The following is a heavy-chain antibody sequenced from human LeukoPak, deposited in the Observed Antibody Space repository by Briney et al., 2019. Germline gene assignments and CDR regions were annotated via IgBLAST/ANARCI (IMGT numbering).Heavy chain of an antibody. Sequence: SETLSLTCAVSGYTISSGYYWGWIRQPPGKGLEWIGSIYHTGSIYYNPSLKSRVTISVDTSKNQFSLRLSSVTAADTAVYYCAGSTSRETFDYWGQGTLVTVSS. V-gene: IGHV4-38-2*01. CDR3: AGSTSRETFDY. CDR2: IYHTGSI. J-gene: IGHJ4*02. D-gene: IGHD2-2*01. CDR1: GYTISSGYY.